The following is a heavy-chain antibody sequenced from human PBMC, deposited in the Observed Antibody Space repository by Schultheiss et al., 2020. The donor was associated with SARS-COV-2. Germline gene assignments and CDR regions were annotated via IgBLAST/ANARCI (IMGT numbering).Heavy chain of an antibody. CDR2: IYTSGST. D-gene: IGHD2-15*01. V-gene: IGHV4-4*07. CDR1: GGSISSYY. CDR3: ARARAAPPLDYYYYMDV. J-gene: IGHJ6*03. Sequence: AGSLRLSCTVSGGSISSYYWSWIRQPAGKGLEWIGRIYTSGSTNYNPSLKSRVTMSVDTSKNQFSLKLSSVTAADTAVYYCARARAAPPLDYYYYMDVWGKGTTVTVSS.